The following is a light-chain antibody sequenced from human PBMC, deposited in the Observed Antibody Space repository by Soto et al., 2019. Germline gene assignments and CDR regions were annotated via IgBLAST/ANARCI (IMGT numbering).Light chain of an antibody. J-gene: IGKJ4*01. V-gene: IGKV3-15*01. Sequence: EIVMTQSPATLSVSPGERVTLSCRASQSVSSQLAWYQQKPGQAPRLLIYGASTRATGIPARFSGSGSGTEFTLTISSLQSEDFAVYYCQQYGSWPPLTFGGGTKVEIK. CDR1: QSVSSQ. CDR2: GAS. CDR3: QQYGSWPPLT.